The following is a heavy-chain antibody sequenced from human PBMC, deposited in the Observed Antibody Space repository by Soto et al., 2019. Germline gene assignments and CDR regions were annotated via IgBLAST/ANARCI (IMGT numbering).Heavy chain of an antibody. CDR3: ARDLAKGGGSAGFDY. V-gene: IGHV1-2*02. J-gene: IGHJ4*02. Sequence: ASLKVSCKTAGDAFSADYRHWGRQAPGQGFEWMGWINPKSGGTKYPQKFQGRVTMTRDTSLSTVYMTLTRLTSDDTAVYYCARDLAKGGGSAGFDYWGQGTLVTVSS. D-gene: IGHD1-26*01. CDR2: INPKSGGT. CDR1: GDAFSADY.